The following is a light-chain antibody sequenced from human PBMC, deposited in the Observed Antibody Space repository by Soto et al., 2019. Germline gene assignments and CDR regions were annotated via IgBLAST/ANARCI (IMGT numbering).Light chain of an antibody. J-gene: IGKJ1*01. CDR2: GAS. V-gene: IGKV3-20*01. CDR1: HSVGNNY. CDR3: QQYGSSGT. Sequence: ESVLTQSPATLSLSPWEIATLSCSSSHSVGNNYLAWYQQKPGQAPMLLIYGASNRATGIPDRFSGSGSGTDFTLTISRLEPEDFAVYYCQQYGSSGTFGQGTKVDI.